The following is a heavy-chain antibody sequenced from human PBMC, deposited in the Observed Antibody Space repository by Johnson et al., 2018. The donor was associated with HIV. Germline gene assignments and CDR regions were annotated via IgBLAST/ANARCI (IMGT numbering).Heavy chain of an antibody. D-gene: IGHD3-16*02. CDR2: ISWNSGSI. J-gene: IGHJ3*01. CDR3: AKDTRRKLVMITFGGVIAYH. V-gene: IGHV3-9*01. CDR1: GFTFDDYA. Sequence: VQLVESGGGLVQPGRSLRLSCAASGFTFDDYAMHLVRQAPGKGLEWVSGISWNSGSIGYADSVKGRFTISRDNAKNSLYLQMNSLRAEDTALYYCAKDTRRKLVMITFGGVIAYHWGQGTMVTVSS.